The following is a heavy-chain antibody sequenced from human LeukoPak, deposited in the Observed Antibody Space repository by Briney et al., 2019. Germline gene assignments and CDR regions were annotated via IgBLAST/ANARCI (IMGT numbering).Heavy chain of an antibody. Sequence: GGSLGLSCAASGFTVSSYYMSWVRQAPGKGLEWVSIIYSGGNTYYADSVRGRFTISRDNSRNTLYLHMNSLRAKDTAVYYCARDRESGYWYFDLWGRGTLVTVSS. CDR2: IYSGGNT. D-gene: IGHD3-10*01. CDR1: GFTVSSYY. CDR3: ARDRESGYWYFDL. V-gene: IGHV3-53*01. J-gene: IGHJ2*01.